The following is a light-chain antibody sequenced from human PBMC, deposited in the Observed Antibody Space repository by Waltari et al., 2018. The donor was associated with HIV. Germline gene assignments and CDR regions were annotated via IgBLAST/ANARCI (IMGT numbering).Light chain of an antibody. V-gene: IGLV1-51*01. CDR2: DNN. Sequence: QSVLTQPPSVSAAPGQKVTISCSGSSSNIGNNYVSWYQQLPGTAPKLLIYDNNKRRSGIPDRFSGSKSGTSATLGITGLQTGDEADYYCGTWDTSLSAWVFGGGTRLTVL. J-gene: IGLJ3*02. CDR3: GTWDTSLSAWV. CDR1: SSNIGNNY.